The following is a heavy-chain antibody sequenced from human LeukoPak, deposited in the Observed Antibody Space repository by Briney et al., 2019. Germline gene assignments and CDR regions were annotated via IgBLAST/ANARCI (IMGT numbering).Heavy chain of an antibody. Sequence: PGGSLRLSCAASGFTFSSYGMSWVRQAPGKGLEWVSDISGSGGSTYYAQKFQGRVTMTRDMSTSTVYMELSSLRSEDTALYYCASGSHVRVYDSNPYYGHYWGQGTLVTVSS. CDR2: ISGSGGST. D-gene: IGHD3-22*01. V-gene: IGHV3-23*01. CDR1: GFTFSSYG. J-gene: IGHJ4*02. CDR3: ASGSHVRVYDSNPYYGHY.